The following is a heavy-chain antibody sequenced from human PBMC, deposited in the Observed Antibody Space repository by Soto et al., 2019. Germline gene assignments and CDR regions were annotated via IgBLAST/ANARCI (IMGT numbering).Heavy chain of an antibody. D-gene: IGHD5-12*01. CDR2: ISSSSSYI. Sequence: GSLRLSCAASGFTFSSYSMNWVRQAPGKGLEWVSSISSSSSYIYYADSVKGRFTISRDNAKNSLYLQMNSLRAEDTAVYYCARDLSPLRDGYIFYYYYGMDVWGQGTTVTVSS. CDR3: ARDLSPLRDGYIFYYYYGMDV. J-gene: IGHJ6*02. V-gene: IGHV3-21*01. CDR1: GFTFSSYS.